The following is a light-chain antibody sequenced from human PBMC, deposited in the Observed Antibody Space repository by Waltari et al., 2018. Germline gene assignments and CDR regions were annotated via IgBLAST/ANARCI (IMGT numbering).Light chain of an antibody. Sequence: QSALTHPASVSVSPGQSITISCTGTSRDVGGYTYVSWYQQDPGKAPKRILYDVTRRPSGVSNRFSGSKSGDTASLTISALQTEDEADYYCSSYTSTATSVFGGGTKLTVL. J-gene: IGLJ3*02. V-gene: IGLV2-14*01. CDR3: SSYTSTATSV. CDR1: SRDVGGYTY. CDR2: DVT.